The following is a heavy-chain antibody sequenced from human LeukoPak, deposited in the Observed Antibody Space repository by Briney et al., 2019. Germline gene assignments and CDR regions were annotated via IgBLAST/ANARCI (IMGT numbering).Heavy chain of an antibody. Sequence: SETLSLTCTVSGGSISSSSYYWGWIRQPPGKGLEWIGSIYYSGSTYYNPSLKSRVTISVDTSKNQFSLKLSSVTAADTAVYYCARDDSSGYSATEYFQHWGQGTLVTVSS. J-gene: IGHJ1*01. CDR3: ARDDSSGYSATEYFQH. V-gene: IGHV4-39*07. D-gene: IGHD3-22*01. CDR2: IYYSGST. CDR1: GGSISSSSYY.